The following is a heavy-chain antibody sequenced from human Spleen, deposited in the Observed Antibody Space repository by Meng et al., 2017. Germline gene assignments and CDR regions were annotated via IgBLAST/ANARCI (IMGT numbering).Heavy chain of an antibody. CDR3: ARDISRIQPTTAAFDI. V-gene: IGHV3-23*01. CDR2: ISGSDGST. D-gene: IGHD5-18*01. Sequence: GESLKISCAASGFTFSSYAMTWVRQAPGKGLEWVSIISGSDGSTYYADSVKGRFTISRDNSKNTLYLQMNSLRAEDTAVYYCARDISRIQPTTAAFDIWGQGTMVTVSS. CDR1: GFTFSSYA. J-gene: IGHJ3*02.